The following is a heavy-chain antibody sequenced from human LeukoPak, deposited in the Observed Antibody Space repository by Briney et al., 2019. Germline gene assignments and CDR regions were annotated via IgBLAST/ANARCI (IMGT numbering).Heavy chain of an antibody. CDR1: GGSICSSSYY. CDR3: ARRRTRIRGYCSSTSCHSYFDY. CDR2: IYYGGTT. V-gene: IGHV4-39*01. Sequence: KPPETLSLTCTVSGGSICSSSYYWGWLRPPPGKGLEWTGSIYYGGTTYYVPCLKSRVTISVDASKNQFSLKLSSVTTSDTAVYYCARRRTRIRGYCSSTSCHSYFDYWGQGTLVTVSS. J-gene: IGHJ4*02. D-gene: IGHD2-2*01.